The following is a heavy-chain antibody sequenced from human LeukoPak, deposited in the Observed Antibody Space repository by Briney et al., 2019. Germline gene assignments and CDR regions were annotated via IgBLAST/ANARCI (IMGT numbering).Heavy chain of an antibody. J-gene: IGHJ5*02. V-gene: IGHV3-7*01. CDR2: IKQDGTER. D-gene: IGHD3-16*01. CDR3: ARESWAAFDL. Sequence: GGSLRLSCAASGFTFNTYWMSWLRQAPGKGLEWVANIKQDGTERYHADSVKGRFTISRDNAKISLYLELSSLRAEDTAVYYCARESWAAFDLWGQGTLVTVSS. CDR1: GFTFNTYW.